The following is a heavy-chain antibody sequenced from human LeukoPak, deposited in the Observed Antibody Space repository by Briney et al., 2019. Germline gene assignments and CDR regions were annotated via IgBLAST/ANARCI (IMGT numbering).Heavy chain of an antibody. V-gene: IGHV4-59*01. Sequence: SETLSLTCTVSGGSISSYYWSWIQRPPGKGLEWIGYIYYSGSTNYNPSLKSRVTISVDTSKNQFSLKLSSVTAADTAVYYCARHYYGSSFDYWGQGTLVTVSS. CDR2: IYYSGST. CDR3: ARHYYGSSFDY. J-gene: IGHJ4*02. CDR1: GGSISSYY. D-gene: IGHD3-10*01.